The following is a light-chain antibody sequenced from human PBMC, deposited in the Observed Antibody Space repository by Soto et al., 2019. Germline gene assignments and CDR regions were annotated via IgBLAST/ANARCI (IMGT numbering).Light chain of an antibody. CDR3: QQRSNWPPYT. CDR2: GAS. V-gene: IGKV3D-20*02. Sequence: EIGLTQSPGTLSLSPGERATLSCRASESIISSYLGWYQQKPGQAPSLLIYGASNRATGVPDRFSGSGSGTDFTLTISSLEPDDFGVYYCQQRSNWPPYTFGQGTKVDIK. J-gene: IGKJ2*01. CDR1: ESIISSY.